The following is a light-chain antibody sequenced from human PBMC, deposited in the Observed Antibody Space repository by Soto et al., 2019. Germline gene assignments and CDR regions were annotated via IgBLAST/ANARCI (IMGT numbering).Light chain of an antibody. CDR1: QTISSW. J-gene: IGKJ1*01. CDR2: KAS. Sequence: DIQMTQSPSTLSGSGGDRVTITCRASQTISSWLAWYQQKPGKAPKLLIYKASTLESGVPSRFSGSGSGTEFTLTISSLQPDDFATYYCQQYNSYSPTFGQGTKVDIK. V-gene: IGKV1-5*03. CDR3: QQYNSYSPT.